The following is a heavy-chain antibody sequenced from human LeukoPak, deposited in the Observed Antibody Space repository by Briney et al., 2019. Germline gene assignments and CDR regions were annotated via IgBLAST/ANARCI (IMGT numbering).Heavy chain of an antibody. CDR3: ASTTGYPRYYYFDY. Sequence: GGSLRLSCAASGFTFSSYSMNWVRQAPGKVLEWVSSISSSSSYIYYAGSVKGRFTISRDNAKNSLYLQMNSLRAEDTAVYYCASTTGYPRYYYFDYWGQGTLVTVSS. CDR2: ISSSSSYI. D-gene: IGHD1-26*01. V-gene: IGHV3-21*01. J-gene: IGHJ4*02. CDR1: GFTFSSYS.